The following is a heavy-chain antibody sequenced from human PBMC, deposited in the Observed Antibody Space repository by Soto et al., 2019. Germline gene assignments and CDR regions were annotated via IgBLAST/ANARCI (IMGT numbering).Heavy chain of an antibody. CDR1: GYTFSAYT. D-gene: IGHD3-3*02. J-gene: IGHJ3*02. CDR3: ARDTETLGPRANDALDI. CDR2: INAGSGNT. V-gene: IGHV1-3*01. Sequence: QAQLVQSGAEMKKPGASVKVSCKATGYTFSAYTMNWVRQAPGQSLEWMGWINAGSGNTKYSQNCQVRVSITRDTSASTVYMELTGLTSEDTAVYYCARDTETLGPRANDALDIWGQGTMVTVSS.